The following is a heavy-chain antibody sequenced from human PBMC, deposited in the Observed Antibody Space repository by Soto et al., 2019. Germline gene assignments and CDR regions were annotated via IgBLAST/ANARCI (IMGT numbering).Heavy chain of an antibody. CDR2: IIPIFGTA. D-gene: IGHD4-17*01. CDR3: ARPYGGNPATSYGMDV. V-gene: IGHV1-69*12. CDR1: GGTFSSYA. J-gene: IGHJ6*02. Sequence: QVQLVQSGAEVKKPGSSVKVSCKASGGTFSSYAISWVRQAPGQGLEWMGGIIPIFGTANYAQKFQGRVTITAEESTSTAYMELSSLRSEDTAVYYCARPYGGNPATSYGMDVWGQGTTVTVSS.